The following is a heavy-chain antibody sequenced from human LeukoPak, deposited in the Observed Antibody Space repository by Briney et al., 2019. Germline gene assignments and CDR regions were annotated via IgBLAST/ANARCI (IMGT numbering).Heavy chain of an antibody. V-gene: IGHV3-11*01. CDR1: GFIFSDYY. CDR3: AKSSGTYSLWYFDL. J-gene: IGHJ2*01. D-gene: IGHD1-26*01. Sequence: GGSLRLSCAATGFIFSDYYMSWIRQAPGKRLEWLSYISNRGTVMNYADSVKGRFTISRDNDKNVVYLQMNSLRAEDTAVYYCAKSSGTYSLWYFDLWGRGTLVTVSS. CDR2: ISNRGTVM.